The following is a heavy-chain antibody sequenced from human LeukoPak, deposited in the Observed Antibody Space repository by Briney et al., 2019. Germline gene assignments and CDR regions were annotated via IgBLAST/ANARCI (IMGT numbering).Heavy chain of an antibody. D-gene: IGHD3-3*01. CDR2: ISAYNGNT. CDR1: GYTFTSYG. V-gene: IGHV1-18*01. Sequence: ASVKVSCKASGYTFTSYGISWVRQAPGQGLEWMGWISAYNGNTNYAQKLQGRDTMTTDTSTSTAYMELRSLRSDDTAVYYCARDMSGYNAFDIWGQGTMVTVSS. J-gene: IGHJ3*02. CDR3: ARDMSGYNAFDI.